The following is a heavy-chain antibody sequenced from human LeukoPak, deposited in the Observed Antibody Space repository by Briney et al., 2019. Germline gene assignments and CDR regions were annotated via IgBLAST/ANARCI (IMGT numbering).Heavy chain of an antibody. Sequence: SSETLSLTCTVSGGSITSYYWSWIRQPPGKGLEWIGYIYYSGSTEYNPSLRSRVTISVDTSKNQFSLKLSSVTAADAAVYYCARDGSSPFDYWGQGTLVTVSS. V-gene: IGHV4-4*08. CDR3: ARDGSSPFDY. CDR1: GGSITSYY. J-gene: IGHJ4*02. CDR2: IYYSGST. D-gene: IGHD3-10*01.